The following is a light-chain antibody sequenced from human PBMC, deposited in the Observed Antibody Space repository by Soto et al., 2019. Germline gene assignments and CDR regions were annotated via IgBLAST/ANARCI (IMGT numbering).Light chain of an antibody. CDR3: QSYDSGIVGLV. CDR2: TKS. Sequence: QSVLTQPPSVSGSPGQRITLACTGSNSNIGAGYDVHWYRQFPGAAPKALLSTKSHRTSVVPDRFSASTTGTSASLAITGLQPEDEADYYCQSYDSGIVGLVFGTGTKLTVL. V-gene: IGLV1-40*01. J-gene: IGLJ2*01. CDR1: NSNIGAGYD.